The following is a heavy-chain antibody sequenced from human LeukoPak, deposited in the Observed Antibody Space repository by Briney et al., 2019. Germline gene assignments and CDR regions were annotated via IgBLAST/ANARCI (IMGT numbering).Heavy chain of an antibody. CDR1: RFTFSSYV. V-gene: IGHV3-33*01. Sequence: GGSLRLSCAASRFTFSSYVMHWVRQAPGKGLEWVAVIWYDGTNAYYADSVKGRFTISRDNSKNTLYLQMNSLRAEDTAVYYCARDFCSGGSCYPDAFDIWGQGTMVTVSS. D-gene: IGHD2-15*01. CDR2: IWYDGTNA. CDR3: ARDFCSGGSCYPDAFDI. J-gene: IGHJ3*02.